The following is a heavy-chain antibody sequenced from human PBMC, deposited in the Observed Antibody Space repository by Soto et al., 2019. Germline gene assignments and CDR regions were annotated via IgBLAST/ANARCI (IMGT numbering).Heavy chain of an antibody. V-gene: IGHV1-2*02. Sequence: QVQLVQSGAAVKKPGASVKVSCKASGYTFTDYYVHWVRQAPGQGLEWMGWINPNSGGTKSAQKFQGSVPMTRDTSISTAYMELSRLRSDDTAVYYCARRKGDYYDSSGYHYYFDYWGQGTLVTVSS. J-gene: IGHJ4*02. CDR2: INPNSGGT. CDR1: GYTFTDYY. CDR3: ARRKGDYYDSSGYHYYFDY. D-gene: IGHD3-22*01.